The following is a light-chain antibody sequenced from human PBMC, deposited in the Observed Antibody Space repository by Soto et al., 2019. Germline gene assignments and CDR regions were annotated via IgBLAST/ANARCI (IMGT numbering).Light chain of an antibody. J-gene: IGKJ5*01. CDR1: QSISSW. CDR3: QLYGISPH. Sequence: DIQMTQSPSTLSASVGDRVTITCRASQSISSWLAWYQQKPGTAPKLLIYKASSLESGVPSRFSGSGSGTDFTLTINRLEPEDFAVYYCQLYGISPHFGQGTRLEIK. V-gene: IGKV1-5*03. CDR2: KAS.